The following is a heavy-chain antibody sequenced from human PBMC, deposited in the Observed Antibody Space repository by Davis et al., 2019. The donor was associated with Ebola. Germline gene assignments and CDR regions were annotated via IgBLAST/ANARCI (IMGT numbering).Heavy chain of an antibody. CDR1: GSTLTTYA. J-gene: IGHJ4*02. CDR2: ISWNRGNI. Sequence: GGPLRPPCPAPGSTLTTYAMTWAAQPPGTGLEWVSVISWNRGNIGYADSVKGRFTISRDNAKNSLYLQMNSLRTDDTALYFCAKERWSVGSCDFEYWGQGTLVTVSS. V-gene: IGHV3-9*01. CDR3: AKERWSVGSCDFEY. D-gene: IGHD2-15*01.